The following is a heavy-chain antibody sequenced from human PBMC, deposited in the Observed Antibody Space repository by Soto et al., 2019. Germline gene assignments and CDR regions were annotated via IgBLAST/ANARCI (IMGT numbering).Heavy chain of an antibody. D-gene: IGHD3-10*01. CDR3: VSFPLRSGSYYYYYYYMDV. V-gene: IGHV3-11*01. Sequence: QVQLVESGGGLVKPGGSLRLSCAASGFTFSDYYMSWIRQAPGKGLEWVSYISSSGSTIYYADSVKGRFTISRDNAKNSLYLQMNSLRAEDTAVYYCVSFPLRSGSYYYYYYYMDVWGKGTTVTVSS. J-gene: IGHJ6*03. CDR1: GFTFSDYY. CDR2: ISSSGSTI.